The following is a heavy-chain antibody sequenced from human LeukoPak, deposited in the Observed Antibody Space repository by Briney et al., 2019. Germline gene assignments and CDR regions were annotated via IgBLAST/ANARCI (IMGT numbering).Heavy chain of an antibody. J-gene: IGHJ4*02. CDR1: GGSFSGYY. CDR2: IYYSGST. CDR3: ATTGYYDFWSGYSNYYFDY. V-gene: IGHV4-39*01. Sequence: SETLSLTCAVYGGSFSGYYWGWIRQPPGKGLEWIGSIYYSGSTYYNPSLKSRVTISVDTSKNQFSLKLSSVTAADTAVYYCATTGYYDFWSGYSNYYFDYWGQGTLVTVSS. D-gene: IGHD3-3*01.